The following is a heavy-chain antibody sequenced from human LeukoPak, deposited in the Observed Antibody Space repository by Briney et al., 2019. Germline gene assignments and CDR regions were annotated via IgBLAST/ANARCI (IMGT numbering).Heavy chain of an antibody. V-gene: IGHV3-30-3*01. D-gene: IGHD3-22*01. CDR2: ISYDGSNK. CDR3: ARVSTMIVVVLDPLDY. Sequence: GGSLRLSCAASGFTFSSYAMHWVRQAPGKGLEWVAVISYDGSNKYYADSVKGRFTTSRDNSKNTLYLQMNSLRAEDTAVYYCARVSTMIVVVLDPLDYWGQGTLVTVSS. CDR1: GFTFSSYA. J-gene: IGHJ4*02.